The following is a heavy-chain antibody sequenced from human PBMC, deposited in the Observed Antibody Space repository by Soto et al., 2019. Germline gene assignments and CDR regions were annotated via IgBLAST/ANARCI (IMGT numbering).Heavy chain of an antibody. CDR1: GGSISSGDYY. J-gene: IGHJ4*02. Sequence: SETLSLTCTVSGGSISSGDYYWSWIRQPPGKGLEWIGYIYYSGSTYYNPSLKSRVTISVDTSKNQFSLKLSSVTAADTAVYYCARLSEYSSSPRAPRVDYWGQGTLVTVSS. D-gene: IGHD6-6*01. CDR2: IYYSGST. CDR3: ARLSEYSSSPRAPRVDY. V-gene: IGHV4-30-4*01.